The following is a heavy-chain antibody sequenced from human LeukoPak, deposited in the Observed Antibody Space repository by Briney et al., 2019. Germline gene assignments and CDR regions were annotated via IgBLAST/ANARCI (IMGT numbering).Heavy chain of an antibody. CDR1: GGSISSSSYY. D-gene: IGHD2-15*01. V-gene: IGHV4-39*01. CDR3: ARQSTGYCSGSSCYPTPIADY. J-gene: IGHJ4*02. Sequence: SETLSLACTVSGGSISSSSYYWGWIRQPPGKGLEWIGNIYYTGITYSNPSLKSRVTISVDTSKNQFSLKLSSVTDADTAVYYCARQSTGYCSGSSCYPTPIADYWGQGTLVTVSS. CDR2: IYYTGIT.